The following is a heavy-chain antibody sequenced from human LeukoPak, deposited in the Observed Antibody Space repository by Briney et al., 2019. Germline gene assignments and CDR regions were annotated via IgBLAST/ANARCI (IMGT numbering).Heavy chain of an antibody. J-gene: IGHJ4*02. CDR1: GFTFSSYS. D-gene: IGHD1-26*01. V-gene: IGHV3-48*02. CDR3: ASSGSYRFDY. CDR2: ITASGTAM. Sequence: GGSPRLSCAASGFTFSSYSMNWVRQAPGKGLEWVSHITASGTAMFYADSVKGRFTISRDNAKNSLYLQMNSLRDEDTAVYYCASSGSYRFDYWGQGTLVTVSS.